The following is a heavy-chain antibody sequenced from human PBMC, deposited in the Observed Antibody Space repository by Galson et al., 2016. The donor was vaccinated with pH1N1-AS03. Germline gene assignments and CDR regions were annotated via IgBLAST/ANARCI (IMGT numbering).Heavy chain of an antibody. CDR3: ARVPDGDYFGMLDTPQNAFEI. CDR1: GASITSDGFY. V-gene: IGHV4-39*07. D-gene: IGHD3-3*01. Sequence: SETLSLTCIVSGASITSDGFYWAWIRQPPGRGLEWLGSVSYRGEAFYRTSLRGRVTVSVDTSKNQFSLNVHSLTAADTALYFCARVPDGDYFGMLDTPQNAFEIWGQGTMVIVSS. CDR2: VSYRGEA. J-gene: IGHJ3*02.